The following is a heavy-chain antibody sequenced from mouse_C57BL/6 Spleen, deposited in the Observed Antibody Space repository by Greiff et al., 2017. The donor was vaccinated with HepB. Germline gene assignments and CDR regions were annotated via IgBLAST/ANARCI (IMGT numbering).Heavy chain of an antibody. Sequence: LVESGPELVKPGASVKISCKASGYAFSSSWMNWVKQRPGKGLEWIGRIYPGDGDTNYNGKFKGKATLTADKSSSTAYMQLSSLTSEDSAVYFCARNYDGYYAFDYWGQGTTLTVSS. CDR2: IYPGDGDT. J-gene: IGHJ2*01. CDR1: GYAFSSSW. CDR3: ARNYDGYYAFDY. D-gene: IGHD2-3*01. V-gene: IGHV1-82*01.